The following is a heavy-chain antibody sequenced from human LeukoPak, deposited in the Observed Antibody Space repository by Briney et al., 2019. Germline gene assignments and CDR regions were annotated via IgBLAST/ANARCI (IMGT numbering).Heavy chain of an antibody. CDR3: VKDRTGTYTLDY. D-gene: IGHD3-10*01. J-gene: IGHJ4*02. V-gene: IGHV3-30*19. Sequence: GGSLRLSCAASGFIFSSYGMHWVRQAPGKGLEWVAFISDDGSRQHYADSVKGRFTISRDNSKNTLNLQMNSLRAEDTAVYYCVKDRTGTYTLDYWGQGTLVTASS. CDR2: ISDDGSRQ. CDR1: GFIFSSYG.